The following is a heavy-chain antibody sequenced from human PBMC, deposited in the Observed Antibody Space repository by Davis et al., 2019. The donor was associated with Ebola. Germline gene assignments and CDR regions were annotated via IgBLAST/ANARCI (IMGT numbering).Heavy chain of an antibody. CDR2: ISSGSAYI. D-gene: IGHD1-26*01. J-gene: IGHJ5*01. CDR1: GFIFSDHA. V-gene: IGHV3-21*01. Sequence: PGGSLRLSCAAYGFIFSDHAIHWVRQDPGKGLEWVSSISSGSAYINYADSVKGRFTISRDNAKASVYLQMNSLRGDDTALYYCTRDLVSGSFESWGRGTPVTVSS. CDR3: TRDLVSGSFES.